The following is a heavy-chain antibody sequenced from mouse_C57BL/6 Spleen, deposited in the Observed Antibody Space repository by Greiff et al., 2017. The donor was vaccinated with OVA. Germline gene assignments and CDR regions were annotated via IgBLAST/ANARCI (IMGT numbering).Heavy chain of an antibody. CDR1: GFNIKDDY. Sequence: EVQLQQSGAELVRPGASVKLSCTASGFNIKDDYMHWVKQRPEQGLEWIGWIDPENGDTEYASKFKGKATITADTSSNTASLPLSSLTSEDTAVYYCTYYFYGSTSTRYFEVWGTGTTVTDSS. D-gene: IGHD1-1*01. V-gene: IGHV14-4*01. CDR2: IDPENGDT. CDR3: TYYFYGSTSTRYFEV. J-gene: IGHJ1*03.